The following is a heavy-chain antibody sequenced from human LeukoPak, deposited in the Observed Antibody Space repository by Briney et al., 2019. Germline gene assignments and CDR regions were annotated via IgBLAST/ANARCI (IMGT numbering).Heavy chain of an antibody. V-gene: IGHV3-33*01. J-gene: IGHJ4*02. CDR2: IWYDGSNK. D-gene: IGHD3-22*01. CDR1: GFTFSSYG. CDR3: ARETYYYDSSGYYTRGYYLDY. Sequence: GRSLRLSCAASGFTFSSYGMHWVRQAPGKGLEWVAVIWYDGSNKYYADSVKGRFTISRDNSKNTLYLQMNSLRAEDTAVYYCARETYYYDSSGYYTRGYYLDYWGQGTLVTVSS.